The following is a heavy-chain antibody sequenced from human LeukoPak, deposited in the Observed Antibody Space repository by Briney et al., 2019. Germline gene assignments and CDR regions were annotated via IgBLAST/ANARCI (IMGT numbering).Heavy chain of an antibody. Sequence: SETLSLTCTVSGGSISSSSYYWGWIRQPPVKGLEWIGSIYYSGSTYYNPSLKRRFTISVDTSKNQFSLKLRSVTAADTAVYYCARGILYSYGLFDYWGQGTLVTVSS. CDR3: ARGILYSYGLFDY. V-gene: IGHV4-39*07. J-gene: IGHJ4*02. CDR2: IYYSGST. CDR1: GGSISSSSYY. D-gene: IGHD5-18*01.